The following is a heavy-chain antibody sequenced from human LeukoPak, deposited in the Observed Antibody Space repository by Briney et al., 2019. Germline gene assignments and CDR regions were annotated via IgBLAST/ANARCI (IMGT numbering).Heavy chain of an antibody. Sequence: SETLSLTCTVSGVSISSGSYYWSWIRQPAGKGLEWIGRIYTSGSTNYNPSLTSRVTISVDTSKNQFSLKLSSVTAADTAVYYCASYAGGYWGQGTLVTVSS. D-gene: IGHD3-16*01. CDR2: IYTSGST. CDR1: GVSISSGSYY. CDR3: ASYAGGY. V-gene: IGHV4-61*02. J-gene: IGHJ4*02.